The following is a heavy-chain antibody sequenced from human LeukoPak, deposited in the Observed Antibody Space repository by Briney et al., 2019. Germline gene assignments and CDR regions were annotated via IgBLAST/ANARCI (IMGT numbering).Heavy chain of an antibody. CDR2: ISSSSSYI. V-gene: IGHV3-21*04. D-gene: IGHD6-19*01. CDR3: ASAYSGDDAFDI. Sequence: GGSLRLSCAASGFTFSSYSMNWVRQAPGKGLEWVSSISSSSSYIYYADSVKGRFTISRDNAKNSLYLQMNSLRAEDTAVYYCASAYSGDDAFDIWGQGTMVTVSS. CDR1: GFTFSSYS. J-gene: IGHJ3*02.